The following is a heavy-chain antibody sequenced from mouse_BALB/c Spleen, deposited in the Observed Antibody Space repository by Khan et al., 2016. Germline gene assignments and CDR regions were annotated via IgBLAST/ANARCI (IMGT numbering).Heavy chain of an antibody. J-gene: IGHJ2*01. CDR3: ARSPGGGNYF. CDR1: GFTFSSYA. CDR2: ISSGGGT. V-gene: IGHV5-6-5*01. Sequence: EVELVESGGGLVKPGGSLKLSCAASGFTFSSYAISWVRQTPEKRLEWVASISSGGGTYYPDSVKGRFTIFRDNARNILYLQMSSRRSEDTAMYYCARSPGGGNYF.